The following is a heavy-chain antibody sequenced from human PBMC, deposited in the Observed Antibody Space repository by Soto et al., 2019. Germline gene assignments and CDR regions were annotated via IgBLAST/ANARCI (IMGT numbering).Heavy chain of an antibody. CDR1: GFTVSTNY. CDR2: IWSGGRT. Sequence: GGSLRLSCAASGFTVSTNYMSWVRQAPGKGLDWVSVIWSGGRTYYGASVKGRFTISSDNPKNTRYLQMNSLRAEDTAVYYCARGTYGSGSYPLDYWGQGTLVTVSS. D-gene: IGHD3-10*01. CDR3: ARGTYGSGSYPLDY. V-gene: IGHV3-53*01. J-gene: IGHJ4*02.